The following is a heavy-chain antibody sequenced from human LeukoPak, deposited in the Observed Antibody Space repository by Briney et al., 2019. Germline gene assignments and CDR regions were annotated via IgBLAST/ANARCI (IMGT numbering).Heavy chain of an antibody. CDR1: GFTFSSFA. D-gene: IGHD3-3*01. J-gene: IGHJ4*02. Sequence: GGSLRLSCAASGFTFSSFAMSWVRQAPEKGLEWVSTISGSGGRASYADSVKGRFTISRDNSKNTLYLQINSLRAEDTAVYYCANDDYYDFWSGPLNFDYWGQGTLVTVSS. V-gene: IGHV3-23*01. CDR3: ANDDYYDFWSGPLNFDY. CDR2: ISGSGGRA.